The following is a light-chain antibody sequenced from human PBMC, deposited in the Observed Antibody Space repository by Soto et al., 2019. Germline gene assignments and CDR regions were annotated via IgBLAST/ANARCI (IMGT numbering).Light chain of an antibody. Sequence: EGVLTQSPGTLSLSPGERATLSCRASQSVSSSYLAWYQQKPGQAPRLLIFGASNRATGIPDRFSGSGSGTDFTLNISSLDPEDFAVYYCQQRSAWPQITFGQGTRLDI. CDR1: QSVSSSY. CDR3: QQRSAWPQIT. J-gene: IGKJ5*01. V-gene: IGKV3D-20*02. CDR2: GAS.